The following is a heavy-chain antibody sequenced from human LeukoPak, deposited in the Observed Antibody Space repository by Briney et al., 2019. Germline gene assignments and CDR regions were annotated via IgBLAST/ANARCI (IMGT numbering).Heavy chain of an antibody. CDR2: ISGDGGST. CDR1: GFTFDDYA. D-gene: IGHD6-13*01. CDR3: AKSGPEQLVLDY. J-gene: IGHJ4*02. Sequence: GGSLRLSCAASGFTFDDYAMHWVRQAPGKGLEWVSLISGDGGSTYYADSVKGRFTISRDNSKNSLYLQMNTLRTEDTALYYCAKSGPEQLVLDYWGQGTLVTVSS. V-gene: IGHV3-43*02.